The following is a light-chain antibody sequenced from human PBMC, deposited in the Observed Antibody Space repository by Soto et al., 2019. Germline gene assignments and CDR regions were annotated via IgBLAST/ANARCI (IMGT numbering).Light chain of an antibody. CDR3: QQRSNWPTT. CDR2: DAS. CDR1: QSVSSY. V-gene: IGKV3-11*01. J-gene: IGKJ3*01. Sequence: EIVLTQSPATLSLSPGERATLSCRASQSVSSYLAWYQQKPGQAPRLLIYDASNRATGIPARFSGSGSGTDFTLTISSLEPEEFAVYNCQQRSNWPTTVGPGTKWISN.